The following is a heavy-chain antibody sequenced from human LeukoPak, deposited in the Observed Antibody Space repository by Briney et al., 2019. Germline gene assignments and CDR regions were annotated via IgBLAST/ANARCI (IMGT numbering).Heavy chain of an antibody. Sequence: SETLSLTCTVAGGSISSYYWSWIRQPPGKGLEWIGYIYYSGSTNYNPSLKSRVTISVDTSKNQFSLKLSSVTAADTAVYYCARGPPTVTHYFDYRGQGTLVTVSS. CDR1: GGSISSYY. CDR2: IYYSGST. V-gene: IGHV4-59*08. J-gene: IGHJ4*02. D-gene: IGHD4-17*01. CDR3: ARGPPTVTHYFDY.